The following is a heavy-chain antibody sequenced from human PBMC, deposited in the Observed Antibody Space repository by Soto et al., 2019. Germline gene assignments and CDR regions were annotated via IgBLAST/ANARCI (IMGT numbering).Heavy chain of an antibody. Sequence: ASVKVSCKASGYTFTGYYMHGVRQAPGQGLEWMGGINPNSGGTNYAQKFQGRVTMTRDTSISTAYMELSRLRSDDTAVYYCARDQGRAAEMATIDYWGQGTLVTVSS. CDR3: ARDQGRAAEMATIDY. J-gene: IGHJ4*02. D-gene: IGHD5-12*01. V-gene: IGHV1-2*02. CDR1: GYTFTGYY. CDR2: INPNSGGT.